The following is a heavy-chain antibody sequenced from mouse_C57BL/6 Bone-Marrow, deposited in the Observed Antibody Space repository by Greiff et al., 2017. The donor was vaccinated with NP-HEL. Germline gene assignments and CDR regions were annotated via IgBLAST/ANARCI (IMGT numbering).Heavy chain of an antibody. J-gene: IGHJ4*01. V-gene: IGHV14-1*01. D-gene: IGHD2-5*01. CDR1: GFNIKDYY. CDR2: IDPEDGDT. Sequence: EVKLVESGAELVRPGASVKLSCTASGFNIKDYYMHWVKQRPEQGLEWIGRIDPEDGDTEYAPKFQGKATMTADTSSNTAYLQLSSLTSEDTAVYYCTTYYYSNPYAMDYWGQGTSVTVSS. CDR3: TTYYYSNPYAMDY.